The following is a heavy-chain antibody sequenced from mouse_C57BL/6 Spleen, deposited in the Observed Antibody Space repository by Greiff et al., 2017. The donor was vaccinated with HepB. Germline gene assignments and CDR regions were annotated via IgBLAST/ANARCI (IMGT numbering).Heavy chain of an antibody. D-gene: IGHD2-13*01. J-gene: IGHJ1*03. Sequence: QVHVKQPGAELVRPGSSVKLSCKASGYTFTSYWMHWVKQSPIQGLEWIGNIDPSDSETHYNQKFKDKATLTVDKSSSTAYMQLSSLTSEDSAVYYCARGLRYFDVWGTGTTVTVSS. V-gene: IGHV1-52*01. CDR3: ARGLRYFDV. CDR2: IDPSDSET. CDR1: GYTFTSYW.